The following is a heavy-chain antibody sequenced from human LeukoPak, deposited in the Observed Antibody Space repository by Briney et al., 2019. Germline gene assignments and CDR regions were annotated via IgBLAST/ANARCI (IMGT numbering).Heavy chain of an antibody. Sequence: PGGSLRLSCAASGFTFEDYAMHWVRQAPGKGLEWVSLISGDGFGTYYADSVKGRFTISRDNSKNSLYLQMNSLRTEDTALYYCTSPLRYYCYYMDGWGEGTTVTVSS. CDR3: TSPLRYYCYYMDG. CDR2: ISGDGFGT. V-gene: IGHV3-43*02. CDR1: GFTFEDYA. D-gene: IGHD5/OR15-5a*01. J-gene: IGHJ6*03.